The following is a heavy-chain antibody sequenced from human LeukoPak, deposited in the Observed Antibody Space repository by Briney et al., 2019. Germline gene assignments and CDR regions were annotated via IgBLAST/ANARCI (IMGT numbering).Heavy chain of an antibody. Sequence: ASVKFSCKASGGTFSSYAISWVRQAPGQGIEWMGGIMPIFGTANYAQKFQGRVTITADESTSTACMELSCLRSEDTAVYYCARDGGSSWYVWFDPWGQGTLVTVSS. J-gene: IGHJ5*02. V-gene: IGHV1-69*13. CDR2: IMPIFGTA. CDR1: GGTFSSYA. CDR3: ARDGGSSWYVWFDP. D-gene: IGHD6-13*01.